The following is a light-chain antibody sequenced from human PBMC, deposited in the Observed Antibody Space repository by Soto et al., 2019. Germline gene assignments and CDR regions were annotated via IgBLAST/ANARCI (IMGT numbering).Light chain of an antibody. V-gene: IGKV1-27*01. CDR2: AAS. CDR3: QKYNSAPRT. Sequence: DIQMTQSPSSVSASVGDRVTITCRASQCISNYLAWYQQKPGKVPKLLIYAASTLQSGVPSRFSGSGSGTDFTLTISSLQPEDVATYYCQKYNSAPRTFGQGTKVEIK. J-gene: IGKJ1*01. CDR1: QCISNY.